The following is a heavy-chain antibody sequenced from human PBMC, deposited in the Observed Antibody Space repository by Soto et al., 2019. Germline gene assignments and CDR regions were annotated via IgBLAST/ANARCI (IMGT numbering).Heavy chain of an antibody. Sequence: ASVKVSCKASGYTFTGYYMHWVRQAPGQGLEWMGWINPNSGGTNYAQKFQGWVTMTRDTSISTAYMELSRLRSDDTAVYYCARGATGTKDWFDPWGQGTLVTVSS. CDR3: ARGATGTKDWFDP. CDR1: GYTFTGYY. V-gene: IGHV1-2*04. CDR2: INPNSGGT. J-gene: IGHJ5*02. D-gene: IGHD1-1*01.